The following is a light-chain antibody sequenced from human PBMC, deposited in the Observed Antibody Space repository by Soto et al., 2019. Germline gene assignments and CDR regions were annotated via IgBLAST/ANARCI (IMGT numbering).Light chain of an antibody. CDR2: GAS. V-gene: IGKV1-39*01. CDR1: QSSRTY. Sequence: IQMTQSPSSLSASIGDTVTITCRASQSSRTYLIWYQQKSGKAPKVLISGASSLQSGLPSRFTGTGSGTHFTLTISSLQPEDCATDYCQQSYSTLVTFGQGTKVEIK. CDR3: QQSYSTLVT. J-gene: IGKJ1*01.